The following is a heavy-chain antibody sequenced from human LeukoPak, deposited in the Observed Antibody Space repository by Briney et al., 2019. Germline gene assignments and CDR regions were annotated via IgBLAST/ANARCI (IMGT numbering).Heavy chain of an antibody. Sequence: PSETLSLTCTVSGGSISSSSYYWGWIRQPPGKGLEWIGSIYYSGSTYYNPSLKSRVTISVDTSKNQFSLKLSSVTAADTAVYYCARRSDYMDVWGKGTMVTVSS. CDR3: ARRSDYMDV. V-gene: IGHV4-39*01. J-gene: IGHJ6*03. CDR1: GGSISSSSYY. CDR2: IYYSGST.